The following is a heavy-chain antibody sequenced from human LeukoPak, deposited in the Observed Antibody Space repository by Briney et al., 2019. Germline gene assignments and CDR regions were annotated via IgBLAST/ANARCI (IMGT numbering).Heavy chain of an antibody. CDR2: IYYDGSNK. D-gene: IGHD4-17*01. V-gene: IGHV3-33*08. J-gene: IGHJ4*02. Sequence: GGSLRLSCAASGFAVSSNYMSWVRQAPGKGLEWVAIIYYDGSNKYYADSVKGRFTISRDNSKNTLVLQMNSLRAEDTAVYYCATDRQLRYFDHWGQGTLVTVSS. CDR1: GFAVSSNY. CDR3: ATDRQLRYFDH.